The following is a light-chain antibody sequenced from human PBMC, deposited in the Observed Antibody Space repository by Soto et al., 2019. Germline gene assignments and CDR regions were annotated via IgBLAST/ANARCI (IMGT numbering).Light chain of an antibody. Sequence: EIVLTQSPDTLSVSPGARATLSCLASQSVSSNLAWYQQKPGQAPRLLIFGASTRATGIPARFSGSGSETEFTLTISSLQSEDFAVYYCQQYSVWPLTFGGGTKVDIK. CDR2: GAS. J-gene: IGKJ4*01. CDR1: QSVSSN. CDR3: QQYSVWPLT. V-gene: IGKV3D-15*01.